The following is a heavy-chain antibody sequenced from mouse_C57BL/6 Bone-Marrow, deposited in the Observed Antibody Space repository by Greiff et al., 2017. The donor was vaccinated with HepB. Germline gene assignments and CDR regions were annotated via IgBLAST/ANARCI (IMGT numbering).Heavy chain of an antibody. Sequence: EVQRVESGGDLVKPGGSLKLSCAASGFTFSSYGMSWVRQTPDKRLEWVATISSGGSYTYYPDSVKGRFTISRDNAKNTLYLQMSSLKSEDTAMYYCARPYYSNLAWFAYWGQGTLVTVSA. CDR3: ARPYYSNLAWFAY. CDR2: ISSGGSYT. J-gene: IGHJ3*01. V-gene: IGHV5-6*01. CDR1: GFTFSSYG. D-gene: IGHD2-5*01.